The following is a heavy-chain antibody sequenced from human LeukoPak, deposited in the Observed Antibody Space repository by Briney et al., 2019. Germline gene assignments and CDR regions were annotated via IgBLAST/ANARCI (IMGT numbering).Heavy chain of an antibody. CDR2: INPSGGST. J-gene: IGHJ3*02. D-gene: IGHD3-22*01. Sequence: ASVKVSCKASGYTFTSYYMHWVRQAPGQGLEWMGIINPSGGSTSYAQKFQGRVTMTRDMSTSTVYMELSSLRPEHSAVYYCAGFFYDNSGEAFAIWGQGTMVTVSS. V-gene: IGHV1-46*03. CDR3: AGFFYDNSGEAFAI. CDR1: GYTFTSYY.